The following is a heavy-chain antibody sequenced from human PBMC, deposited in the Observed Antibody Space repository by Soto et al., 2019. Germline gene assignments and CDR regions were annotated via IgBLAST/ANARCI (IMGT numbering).Heavy chain of an antibody. CDR3: ARQQGPSWGNYYYYMDV. V-gene: IGHV1-18*01. CDR1: GYTFTSYG. CDR2: ISAYNGNT. Sequence: ASVKVSCKASGYTFTSYGISWVRQAPGQGLEWMGWISAYNGNTNYAQKLQGRVTMTTDTSTSTAYMELRSLRSDDTAVYYCARQQGPSWGNYYYYMDVWGKGTTVTVSS. D-gene: IGHD3-16*01. J-gene: IGHJ6*03.